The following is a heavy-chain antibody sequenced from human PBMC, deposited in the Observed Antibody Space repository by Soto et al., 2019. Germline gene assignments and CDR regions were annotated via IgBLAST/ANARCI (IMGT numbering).Heavy chain of an antibody. CDR3: TKDDGYNDSTYYHYFGMDV. D-gene: IGHD5-12*01. CDR1: GFTFSGYY. J-gene: IGHJ6*02. V-gene: IGHV3-30*18. Sequence: QAQLVESGGGVVQPGRSLRLSCAASGFTFSGYYMHWVRQAPGKGLEWVAVISYDGSTEYYADSVKGRFTISRDNSANRLFLQMNSLRPEDTAVYYCTKDDGYNDSTYYHYFGMDVWGQGTTVTFSS. CDR2: ISYDGSTE.